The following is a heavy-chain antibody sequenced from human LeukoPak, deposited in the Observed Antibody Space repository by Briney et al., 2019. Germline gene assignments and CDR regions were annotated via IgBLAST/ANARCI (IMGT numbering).Heavy chain of an antibody. D-gene: IGHD3-10*01. CDR2: ISA. Sequence: ASVKVSCKASGYTFTSYGISWVRQAPGQGLEWMGWISAYAQKLQGRVTMTTDTSTSTAYMELRSLRSDDTAVYYCARRVPSYYGAFDTWGQGTMVTVSS. CDR3: ARRVPSYYGAFDT. V-gene: IGHV1-18*01. J-gene: IGHJ3*02. CDR1: GYTFTSYG.